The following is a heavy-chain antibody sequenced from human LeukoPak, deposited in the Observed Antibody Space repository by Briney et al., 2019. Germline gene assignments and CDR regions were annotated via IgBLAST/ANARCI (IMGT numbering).Heavy chain of an antibody. CDR1: GFTFDDYA. V-gene: IGHV3-9*01. Sequence: GGSLRLSCAASGFTFDDYAMHWVRQAPGKGLEWVSGISWNSGSIGYADSVKGRFTISRDNAKNSLYLQMNSLRAEDTAVYYCARTHYFDYWGQGTLVTVSS. CDR3: ARTHYFDY. J-gene: IGHJ4*02. CDR2: ISWNSGSI.